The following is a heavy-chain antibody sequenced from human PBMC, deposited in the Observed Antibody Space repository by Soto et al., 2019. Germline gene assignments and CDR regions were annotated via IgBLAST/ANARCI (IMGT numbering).Heavy chain of an antibody. CDR1: GGTFSSYT. Sequence: ASVKVSCKASGGTFSSYTISWVRQAPGQGLEWMGRIIANNGKTNYAQKLQGRVTMTTDTSTSTAYMELRSLRSDDTAVYYCSRTGWHMVAARNYYYYMDVWGKGTTVTVSS. CDR3: SRTGWHMVAARNYYYYMDV. V-gene: IGHV1-18*01. D-gene: IGHD2-15*01. CDR2: IIANNGKT. J-gene: IGHJ6*03.